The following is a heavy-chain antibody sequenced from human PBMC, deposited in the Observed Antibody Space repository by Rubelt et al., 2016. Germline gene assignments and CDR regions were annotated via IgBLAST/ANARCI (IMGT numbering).Heavy chain of an antibody. CDR2: ISGGGGTT. CDR1: YA. CDR3: ARGGGSYWFDP. Sequence: YAMSWVRQAPGKGLECVSGISGGGGTTYYADSVKGRFTISRDNSKNTLYLQMNSLRDEDTAVYYCARGGGSYWFDPWGQGTLVTVSS. D-gene: IGHD1-26*01. V-gene: IGHV3-23*01. J-gene: IGHJ5*02.